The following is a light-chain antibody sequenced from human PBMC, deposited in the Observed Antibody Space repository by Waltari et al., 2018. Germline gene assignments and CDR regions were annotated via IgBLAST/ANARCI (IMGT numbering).Light chain of an antibody. CDR1: QSISNY. CDR3: QQSYNAPYT. V-gene: IGKV1-39*01. CDR2: VAS. J-gene: IGKJ2*01. Sequence: DIQMTQSPPSLPASVGDRVTITCRASQSISNYLNWYQHKPGEAPKPLVYVASNLQRGVPSRFSGSGSETDFTLTISSLQLEDFAAYYCQQSYNAPYTFGQGTNVEIK.